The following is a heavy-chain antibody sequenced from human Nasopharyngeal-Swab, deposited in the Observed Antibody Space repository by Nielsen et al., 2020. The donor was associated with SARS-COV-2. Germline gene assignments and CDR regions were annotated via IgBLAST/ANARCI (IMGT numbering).Heavy chain of an antibody. CDR3: ARDPDGGNVWEDAFDI. Sequence: CVGGGMNLSSYVMYWVRQVIGKGLEWVAVISYDGNNKYYADSVKGRFTISRDNSKNTLYLQMNSLRAEDTAVYYCARDPDGGNVWEDAFDIWGQGTMVTVSS. CDR2: ISYDGNNK. CDR1: GMNLSSYV. D-gene: IGHD4-23*01. V-gene: IGHV3-30-3*01. J-gene: IGHJ3*02.